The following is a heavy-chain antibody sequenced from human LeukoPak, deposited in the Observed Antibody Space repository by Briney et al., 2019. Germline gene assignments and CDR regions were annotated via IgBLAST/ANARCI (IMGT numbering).Heavy chain of an antibody. Sequence: SETLSLTCTVSGGSISSYYWSWIRQPAGKGLEWIGRIYTSGSTNYNPSLKSRVTMSVGTSKNQFSLKLNSVTAADTAVYYCARGKSIAGRPDWFDPWGQGTLVTVSS. CDR2: IYTSGST. V-gene: IGHV4-4*07. CDR1: GGSISSYY. D-gene: IGHD6-6*01. J-gene: IGHJ5*02. CDR3: ARGKSIAGRPDWFDP.